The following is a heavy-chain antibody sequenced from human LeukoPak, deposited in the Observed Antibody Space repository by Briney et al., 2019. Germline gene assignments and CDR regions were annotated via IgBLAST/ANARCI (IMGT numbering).Heavy chain of an antibody. Sequence: GGSLRLSCAASGFTFFSYTMNWVRQAPGKGLAWVSSISSSGSTIYYADSVKGRFTISRDNAKNSLYLQMNSLRAEDTAVYYCAELGITMIGGVWGKGTTVTISS. D-gene: IGHD3-10*02. J-gene: IGHJ6*04. CDR1: GFTFFSYT. CDR2: ISSSGSTI. V-gene: IGHV3-48*04. CDR3: AELGITMIGGV.